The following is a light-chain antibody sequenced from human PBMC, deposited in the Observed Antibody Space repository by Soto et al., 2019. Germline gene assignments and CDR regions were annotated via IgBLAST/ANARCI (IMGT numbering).Light chain of an antibody. CDR1: ISNIGTNF. J-gene: IGLJ2*01. V-gene: IGLV1-44*01. CDR2: SNN. CDR3: AAWDDSLNGVV. Sequence: QLVLIQPPSASGTPEQRVTISCSGSISNIGTNFVNWYQQLPGTAPKLLIYSNNQRPSGVPDRFSGSKSGTSASLAISGLQSEDESDYYCAAWDDSLNGVVFGGGTKLTVL.